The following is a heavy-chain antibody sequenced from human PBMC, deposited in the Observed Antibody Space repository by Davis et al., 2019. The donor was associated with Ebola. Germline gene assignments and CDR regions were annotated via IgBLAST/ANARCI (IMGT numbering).Heavy chain of an antibody. D-gene: IGHD2-2*01. CDR1: GFNFKNYG. Sequence: LSLTCAASGFNFKNYGMHWVRQAPGKGPEWVAFIRFDDSERFYGDFVRGRFIISRDNSKNTRNLQINSLRVEDTAVYYCVRSTMGYCSGISCSDFDYWGQGSLVTVSS. J-gene: IGHJ4*02. CDR2: IRFDDSER. V-gene: IGHV3-30*02. CDR3: VRSTMGYCSGISCSDFDY.